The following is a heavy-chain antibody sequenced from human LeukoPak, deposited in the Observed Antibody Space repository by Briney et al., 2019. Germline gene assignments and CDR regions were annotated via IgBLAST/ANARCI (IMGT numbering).Heavy chain of an antibody. CDR2: IYYTGNT. CDR3: ARLLSTETTWNFDY. Sequence: SETLSLTCTVSGGSISSNTHNWAWIRQPPGKGLEWIGSIYYTGNTYYKPSLKSRVTISVDTSENQFSLKVSSPTAADTAVYYCARLLSTETTWNFDYWGQGSLVTVSS. D-gene: IGHD4-17*01. CDR1: GGSISSNTHN. V-gene: IGHV4-39*01. J-gene: IGHJ4*02.